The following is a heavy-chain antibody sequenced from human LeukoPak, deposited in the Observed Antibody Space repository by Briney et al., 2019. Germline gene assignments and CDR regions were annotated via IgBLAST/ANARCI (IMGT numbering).Heavy chain of an antibody. J-gene: IGHJ4*02. D-gene: IGHD3-3*01. V-gene: IGHV3-21*01. CDR1: GFTFNDYT. Sequence: GSLRLSCAASGFTFNDYTMTWVRQAPGKGLEWVSSITGDCNYIFYADSVKGRFTISRDNAQNSLFLELNSLRGEDTAVYYCARERNFYYFDYWGQGALVTVSS. CDR3: ARERNFYYFDY. CDR2: ITGDCNYI.